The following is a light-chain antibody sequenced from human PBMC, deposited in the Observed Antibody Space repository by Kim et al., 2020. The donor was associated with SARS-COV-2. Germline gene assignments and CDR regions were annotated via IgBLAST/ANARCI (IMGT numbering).Light chain of an antibody. CDR1: KLGEKY. CDR2: QDS. CDR3: QAWDSSTAV. Sequence: VSPGQKASITCSGEKLGEKYACWYQQKPGQSPVLVIYQDSKRPSGIPERFSGSNSGNTATLTISGTQAMDEADYYCQAWDSSTAVFGTGTKVTVL. V-gene: IGLV3-1*01. J-gene: IGLJ1*01.